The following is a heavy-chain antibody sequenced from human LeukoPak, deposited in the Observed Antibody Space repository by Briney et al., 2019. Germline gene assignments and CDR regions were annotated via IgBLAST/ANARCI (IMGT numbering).Heavy chain of an antibody. CDR3: AHASGYFDY. D-gene: IGHD2-15*01. J-gene: IGHJ4*02. CDR2: TYYRSKWYN. Sequence: SQTLSLTCAISGDSVSSKSVAWNWIRQSPSRGLEWLGRTYYRSKWYNEYAVSVKSRITINPDTSKNQFSLQLNSVTPEDTAVYYCAHASGYFDYWDQGTLVTVSP. CDR1: GDSVSSKSVA. V-gene: IGHV6-1*01.